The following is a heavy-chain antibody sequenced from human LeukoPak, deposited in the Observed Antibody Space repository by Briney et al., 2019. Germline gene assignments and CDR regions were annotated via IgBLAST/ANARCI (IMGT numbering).Heavy chain of an antibody. CDR1: GFTFDDYG. CDR3: ARARGYHDSSGKGAFDI. D-gene: IGHD3-22*01. CDR2: INWNGGST. Sequence: GGSLRLSCAASGFTFDDYGMSWVRQAPGKGLEWVSGINWNGGSTGYADSVKGRFTISRDNAKNSLYLQMNSLRAGDTALYHCARARGYHDSSGKGAFDIWGQGTMVTVSS. V-gene: IGHV3-20*01. J-gene: IGHJ3*02.